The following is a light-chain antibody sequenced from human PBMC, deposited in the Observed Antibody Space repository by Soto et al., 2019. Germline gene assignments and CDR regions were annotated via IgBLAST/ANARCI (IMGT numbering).Light chain of an antibody. CDR1: QSVASSY. CDR2: GAS. V-gene: IGKV3-20*01. J-gene: IGKJ2*01. CDR3: QQYDSSHPKYT. Sequence: EIVLTQSPDTLSLSPGERATLSCRASQSVASSYFAWYQQKPGQAPSLLIYGASNRATGIPDRFSGSGSGTDFTLTISRLEPEDFAVYYCQQYDSSHPKYTFGQGTKLEIK.